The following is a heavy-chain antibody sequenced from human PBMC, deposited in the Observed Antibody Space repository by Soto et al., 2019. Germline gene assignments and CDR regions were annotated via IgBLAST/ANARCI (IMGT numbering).Heavy chain of an antibody. CDR1: GFTFSSYA. Sequence: GGSLRLSCAASGFTFSSYAMSWVRQAPGKGLEWVSAISGSGASTYYADSVKGRFTISRDKSKNTLYLQMNSLRAEDTAVYSCAKDFPGYGDYPSYGMDVWGQGTTVTVSS. D-gene: IGHD4-17*01. CDR3: AKDFPGYGDYPSYGMDV. CDR2: ISGSGAST. J-gene: IGHJ6*01. V-gene: IGHV3-23*01.